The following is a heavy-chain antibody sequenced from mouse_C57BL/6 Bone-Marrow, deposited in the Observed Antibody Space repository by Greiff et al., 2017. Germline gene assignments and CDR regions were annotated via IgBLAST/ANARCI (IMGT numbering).Heavy chain of an antibody. Sequence: EVKVVESGGGLVKPGGSLKLSCAASGFTFSDYGMHWVRQAPEKGLEWVAYISSGSSTIYYADTVKGRFTISRDNAKNTLFLQMTSLRSEDTAMYYCARHLLRALMDYWGQGTSVTVSA. V-gene: IGHV5-17*01. CDR1: GFTFSDYG. CDR2: ISSGSSTI. J-gene: IGHJ4*01. CDR3: ARHLLRALMDY. D-gene: IGHD1-1*01.